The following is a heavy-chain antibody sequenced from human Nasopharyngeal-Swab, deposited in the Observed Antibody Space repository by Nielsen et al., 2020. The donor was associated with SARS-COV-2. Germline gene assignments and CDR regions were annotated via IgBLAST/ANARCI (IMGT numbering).Heavy chain of an antibody. CDR3: AKEEVPNDY. CDR2: ISSEGITT. Sequence: GESLKISCEASGFIFSNYWMHWVRQDPGKGLVWVSEISSEGITTTYADFVKGRFTISRDNAKNTLYLEVNSLRVEDTAVYYCAKEEVPNDYWGQGTLVTVSS. CDR1: GFIFSNYW. V-gene: IGHV3-74*01. J-gene: IGHJ4*02.